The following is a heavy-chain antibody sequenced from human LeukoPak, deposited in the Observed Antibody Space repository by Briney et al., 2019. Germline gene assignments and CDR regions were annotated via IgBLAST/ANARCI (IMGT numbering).Heavy chain of an antibody. CDR1: IFTFDDHA. D-gene: IGHD3-22*01. V-gene: IGHV3-9*01. CDR3: ARDITPSFESSGIDF. CDR2: ITWNGAIT. J-gene: IGHJ4*02. Sequence: PGGSLRLSCSASIFTFDDHAMHWVRQVPGKGLEWVASITWNGAITGYVDSVKGRFTISRDNAKNSLFLQMNSLRTEDTAFYYCARDITPSFESSGIDFWGQGTLVTVSS.